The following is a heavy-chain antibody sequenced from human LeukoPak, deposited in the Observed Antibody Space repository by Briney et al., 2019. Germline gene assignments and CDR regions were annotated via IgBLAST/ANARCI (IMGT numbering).Heavy chain of an antibody. CDR2: ISGSGGST. CDR3: VHCSGGSCRAQFDY. V-gene: IGHV3-23*01. Sequence: PGGSLRLSCAASGFTFSNYAMSWVRQAPGKGLEWVSVISGSGGSTYYADSVKGRFTISRDNSKNTLYLQMNSLRAEDTAVYYCVHCSGGSCRAQFDYWGQGTLVTVSS. D-gene: IGHD2-15*01. CDR1: GFTFSNYA. J-gene: IGHJ4*02.